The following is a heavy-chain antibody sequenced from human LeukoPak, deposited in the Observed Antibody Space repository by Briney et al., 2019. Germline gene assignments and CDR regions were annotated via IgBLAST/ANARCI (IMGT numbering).Heavy chain of an antibody. CDR1: GFTFSDYY. J-gene: IGHJ4*02. CDR2: ISSSSSYT. Sequence: GGSLRLSCAASGFTFSDYYMSWIRQAPGKGLEWVSYISSSSSYTNYADSVKGRFTISRDNAKNSLHLQMNSLRAEDTAVYYCARDQGRIAVADHLFDYWGQGTLVTVSS. CDR3: ARDQGRIAVADHLFDY. V-gene: IGHV3-11*06. D-gene: IGHD6-19*01.